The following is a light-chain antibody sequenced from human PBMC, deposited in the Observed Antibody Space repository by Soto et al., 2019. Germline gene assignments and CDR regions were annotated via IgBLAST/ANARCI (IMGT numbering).Light chain of an antibody. J-gene: IGKJ4*01. Sequence: IQMTQSPSSLSASVGDRVTITCRASQGVRDDVGWYQQKPGKAPKLLIYSASTLQSGVPSRFSGSGSGTDFTLTIRGLQPEDFAAYYCLQENIYPLTVGGGTKVEIK. CDR3: LQENIYPLT. CDR2: SAS. CDR1: QGVRDD. V-gene: IGKV1-6*01.